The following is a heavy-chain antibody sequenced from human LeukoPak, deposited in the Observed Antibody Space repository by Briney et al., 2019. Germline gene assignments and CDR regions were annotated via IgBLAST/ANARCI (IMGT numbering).Heavy chain of an antibody. V-gene: IGHV4-59*01. D-gene: IGHD2-8*02. Sequence: SETLSLTCTVSGGSINNFYWAWIRQPPGKGLEWIGYTHYGGSTTYSPSLESRVTISIETSRTEFSLNLNSVTAADTAVYFCVRLGLCTGTHCLDDFWGQGTLVTVSS. J-gene: IGHJ4*02. CDR1: GGSINNFY. CDR3: VRLGLCTGTHCLDDF. CDR2: THYGGST.